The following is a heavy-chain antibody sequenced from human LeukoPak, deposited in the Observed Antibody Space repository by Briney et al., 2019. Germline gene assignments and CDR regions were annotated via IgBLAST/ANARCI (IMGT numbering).Heavy chain of an antibody. CDR2: ISYDGSNK. Sequence: GGSLRLSCAASGFTFSSYSMNWVRQAPGKGLEWVAVISYDGSNKYYADSVKGRFTISRDNSKNTLYLQMNSLRAEDTAVYYCARASYYYDSSGYLIDYWGQGTLVTVSS. CDR1: GFTFSSYS. J-gene: IGHJ4*02. CDR3: ARASYYYDSSGYLIDY. D-gene: IGHD3-22*01. V-gene: IGHV3-30*03.